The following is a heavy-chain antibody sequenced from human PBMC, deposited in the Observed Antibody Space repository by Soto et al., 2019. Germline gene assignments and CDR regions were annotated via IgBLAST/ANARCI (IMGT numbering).Heavy chain of an antibody. D-gene: IGHD3-3*01. CDR3: ARGFGINGYMDV. CDR2: ISSSSSTI. Sequence: EVQLVESGGGLVQPGGSLRLSCAASGFTFSSYSMNWVRQAPGKGLEWVSYISSSSSTIYYADSVKGRFTSSRDNAKNSLYLQMNSLRAEDTAVYYCARGFGINGYMDVWGKGTTVTVSS. CDR1: GFTFSSYS. V-gene: IGHV3-48*01. J-gene: IGHJ6*03.